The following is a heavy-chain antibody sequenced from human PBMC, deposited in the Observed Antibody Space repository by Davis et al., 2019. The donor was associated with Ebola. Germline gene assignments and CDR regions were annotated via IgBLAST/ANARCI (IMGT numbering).Heavy chain of an antibody. V-gene: IGHV3-33*01. Sequence: LSLTCAASGFTFSSYGMHWVRQAPGKGLEWVAVIWYDGSNKYYADSVKGRFTISRDNSKNTLYLQMNSLRAEDTAVYYCARDSRYDSSGYYRNYYYGMDVWGQGTTVTVSS. CDR3: ARDSRYDSSGYYRNYYYGMDV. J-gene: IGHJ6*02. CDR2: IWYDGSNK. D-gene: IGHD3-22*01. CDR1: GFTFSSYG.